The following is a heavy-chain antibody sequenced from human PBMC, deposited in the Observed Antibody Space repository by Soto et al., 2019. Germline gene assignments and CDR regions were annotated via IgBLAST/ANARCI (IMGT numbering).Heavy chain of an antibody. CDR1: GFSFSNYA. J-gene: IGHJ4*02. D-gene: IGHD6-13*01. CDR2: ISNDGDNK. V-gene: IGHV3-30-3*01. CDR3: ARDPRWLLLSIAAPGTRFDY. Sequence: QVQLVESGGGVVQPGRSLRLSCAASGFSFSNYAMHWVRQAPGKGLEWVALISNDGDNKYYADSVKGRFTISRDNSKNTLFLQMNSLRNEDTAVYYCARDPRWLLLSIAAPGTRFDYWGQGTLVTVSS.